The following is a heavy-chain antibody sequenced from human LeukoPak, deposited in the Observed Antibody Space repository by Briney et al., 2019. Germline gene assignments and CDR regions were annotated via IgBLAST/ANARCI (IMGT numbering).Heavy chain of an antibody. D-gene: IGHD3-22*01. CDR2: IIPIFGTA. J-gene: IGHJ3*02. CDR1: GGTFSCHA. CDR3: ARERSSGYNDAFDI. Sequence: GASVKVSCKASGGTFSCHAISWVRQAPGQGLEWMGGIIPIFGTANSAQKFQGRVTISADESTSTAYLEVSSLRSEDTAVYYCARERSSGYNDAFDIWGQGTMVTVSS. V-gene: IGHV1-69*13.